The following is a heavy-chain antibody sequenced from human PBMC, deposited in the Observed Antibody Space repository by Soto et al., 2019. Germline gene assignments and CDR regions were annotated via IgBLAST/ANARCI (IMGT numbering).Heavy chain of an antibody. J-gene: IGHJ4*02. D-gene: IGHD1-26*01. CDR3: ASSEWDPKDHAY. V-gene: IGHV1-18*01. CDR2: ISAYNGNT. Sequence: QVQLVQSGAEVKKPGASVKVSCKASGYTFTSYGISWVRQAPGQGLEWMGWISAYNGNTNYAQKLQGRVTMTTDTSTRTAHMELRSLRSDDTAVYYCASSEWDPKDHAYWGQGTLVTVSS. CDR1: GYTFTSYG.